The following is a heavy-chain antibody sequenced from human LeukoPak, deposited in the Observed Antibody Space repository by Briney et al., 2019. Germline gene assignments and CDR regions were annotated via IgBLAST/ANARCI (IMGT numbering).Heavy chain of an antibody. CDR1: GFTFSNAW. D-gene: IGHD4-23*01. J-gene: IGHJ3*02. Sequence: PGGSLRLSCAASGFTFSNAWMSWVRQDPGKGLEWVGRIKSKTDGGTTDYAAPVKGRFTISRDDSKNTLYLQMNSLKTEDTAVYYCTTDSMTTVVLGDAFDIWGQGTMVTVSS. V-gene: IGHV3-15*01. CDR3: TTDSMTTVVLGDAFDI. CDR2: IKSKTDGGTT.